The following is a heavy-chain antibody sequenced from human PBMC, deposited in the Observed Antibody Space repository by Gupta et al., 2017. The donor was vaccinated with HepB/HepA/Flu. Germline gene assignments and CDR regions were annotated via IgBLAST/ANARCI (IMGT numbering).Heavy chain of an antibody. CDR3: ARVRFILLWDY. J-gene: IGHJ4*02. Sequence: EVQLVESGGGLVQPGGSLRLSCAASGFTFSSYSMNWVRQAPGKGLEWVSYISSSSSTRYDADSVKGRFTISREKAKNSLYLQMKRLRDEDTAVYYWARVRFILLWDYWVQGTLVQVS. CDR1: GFTFSSYS. D-gene: IGHD3-10*01. CDR2: ISSSSSTR. V-gene: IGHV3-48*02.